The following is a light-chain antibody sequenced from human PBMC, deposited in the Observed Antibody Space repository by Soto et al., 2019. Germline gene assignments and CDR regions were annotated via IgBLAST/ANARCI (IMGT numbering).Light chain of an antibody. Sequence: EIVLTQSPATLSLSPGERATLSCRASQSVSTYLAWYQQKPGQAPRLLIYDAFPRATGIPARFSGSGSGTDFTLTISSLGPEDFAVYYCQQRSSWPETFGQGTKVEI. CDR2: DAF. J-gene: IGKJ1*01. CDR3: QQRSSWPET. V-gene: IGKV3-11*01. CDR1: QSVSTY.